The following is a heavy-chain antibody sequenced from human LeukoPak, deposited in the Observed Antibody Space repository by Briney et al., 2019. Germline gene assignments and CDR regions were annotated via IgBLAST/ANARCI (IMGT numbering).Heavy chain of an antibody. V-gene: IGHV3-21*01. J-gene: IGHJ4*02. Sequence: GGSLRLPCAASGLTFRSDDMNWVRQSPGKGLEWVSSISANSDYIYYADSVRGRFTISRDNAENSLYLQMNSLGAEDTAVYHCARRDRSGYGFDYWGQGTLVTVSS. D-gene: IGHD3-22*01. CDR2: ISANSDYI. CDR3: ARRDRSGYGFDY. CDR1: GLTFRSDD.